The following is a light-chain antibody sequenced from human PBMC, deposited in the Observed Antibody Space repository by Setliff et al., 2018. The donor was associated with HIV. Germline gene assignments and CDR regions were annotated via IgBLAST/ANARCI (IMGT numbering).Light chain of an antibody. V-gene: IGLV2-11*01. CDR3: CSYAGSYIPYV. J-gene: IGLJ1*01. CDR2: DVS. CDR1: SSDVGGYNY. Sequence: QSVLTQPRSVSGSPGQSVTISCTGTSSDVGGYNYVSWYQQHPGKAPKVMIYDVSKRPSGVPDRFSGSKSGNTASLTISGLQAEDEADYYCCSYAGSYIPYVFGTGTKSPS.